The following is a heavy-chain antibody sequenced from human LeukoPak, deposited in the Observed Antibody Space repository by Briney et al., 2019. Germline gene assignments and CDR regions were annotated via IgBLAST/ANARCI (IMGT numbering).Heavy chain of an antibody. Sequence: ASVKVSCKASGYTFTGYYMHWVRQAPGQGPEWMGWMNPNSGATNYAQKFQGRVTMTRDTSISTAYMDLSSLRSDDTAVYYCAREGDVVADVNWFDPWGQGTLVTVSP. CDR3: AREGDVVADVNWFDP. V-gene: IGHV1-2*02. J-gene: IGHJ5*02. CDR1: GYTFTGYY. CDR2: MNPNSGAT. D-gene: IGHD2-2*01.